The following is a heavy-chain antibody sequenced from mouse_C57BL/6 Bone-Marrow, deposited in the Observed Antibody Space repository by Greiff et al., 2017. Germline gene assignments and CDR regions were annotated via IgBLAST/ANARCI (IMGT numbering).Heavy chain of an antibody. J-gene: IGHJ2*01. CDR2: IYPGSGST. Sequence: QVQLQQPGAELVKPGASVKMSCKASGYTFTSYWITWVKQRPGQGLEWNGDIYPGSGSTNYNEKFKSKATLTVDTSSSTAYMQLSSLTSEDSAVYYCARDCVYGSSYYFDYWGQGTTLTVSS. V-gene: IGHV1-55*01. CDR3: ARDCVYGSSYYFDY. CDR1: GYTFTSYW. D-gene: IGHD1-1*01.